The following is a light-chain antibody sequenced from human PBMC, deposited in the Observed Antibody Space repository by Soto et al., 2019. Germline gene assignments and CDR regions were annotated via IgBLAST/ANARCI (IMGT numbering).Light chain of an antibody. V-gene: IGKV1-8*01. J-gene: IGKJ1*01. CDR2: AAS. CDR1: QGISSY. Sequence: AIRMTQSPSSFSASTGDRVTITCRASQGISSYLAWYQQKPGKAPKLLIYAASTLQSGVPSRFSGSGSGTDFTLTISELEPEDFAVYYCQHYDWSLTWTFGPGTKVEIK. CDR3: QHYDWSLTWT.